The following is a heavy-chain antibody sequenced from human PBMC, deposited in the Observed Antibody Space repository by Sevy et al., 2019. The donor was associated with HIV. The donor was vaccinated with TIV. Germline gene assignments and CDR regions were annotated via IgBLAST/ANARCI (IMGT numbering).Heavy chain of an antibody. CDR3: ARQVDNWFDP. CDR1: GYTFTYYY. Sequence: ASVKVSCETSGYTFTYYYIHWVRQAPGQGLEWRGWINPSSGGTQYAQKFQGRVSVTSDTSRRTSYMELRRLRSDDTALYYCARQVDNWFDPWGQGTPVTVSS. D-gene: IGHD2-15*01. CDR2: INPSSGGT. J-gene: IGHJ5*02. V-gene: IGHV1-2*02.